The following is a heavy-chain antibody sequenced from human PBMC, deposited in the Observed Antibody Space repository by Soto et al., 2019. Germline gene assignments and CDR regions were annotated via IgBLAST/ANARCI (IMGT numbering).Heavy chain of an antibody. CDR1: GGSFSGYY. D-gene: IGHD3-22*01. V-gene: IGHV4-34*01. Sequence: SETLSLTCAVYGGSFSGYYWSWIRQPPGKGLEWIGEINHSGSTNYNPSLKSRVTISVDTSKNQISLKLSSVTAADTAVYYCARVPGYYDSSGYYYYYYYGMDVWGQGTTVTVSS. J-gene: IGHJ6*02. CDR3: ARVPGYYDSSGYYYYYYYGMDV. CDR2: INHSGST.